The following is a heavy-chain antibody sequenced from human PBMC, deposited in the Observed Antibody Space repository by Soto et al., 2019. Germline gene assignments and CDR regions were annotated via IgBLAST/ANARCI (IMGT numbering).Heavy chain of an antibody. D-gene: IGHD3-22*01. J-gene: IGHJ1*01. CDR1: GGSISSGDYY. CDR3: AREEYYYDSSGYFWD. V-gene: IGHV4-30-4*01. CDR2: IYYSGST. Sequence: SETLSLTCTVSGGSISSGDYYWSWIRQPPGKGLEWIGYIYYSGSTYYNPSLKSRVTISVDTSKNQFSLKLSSVTAADTAVYYCAREEYYYDSSGYFWDWGQGTLVTVSS.